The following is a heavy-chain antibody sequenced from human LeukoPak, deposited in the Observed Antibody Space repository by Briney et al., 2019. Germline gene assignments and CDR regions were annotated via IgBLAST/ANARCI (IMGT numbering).Heavy chain of an antibody. Sequence: GGSLRLSCAASGFTFSTYALHWVRQGPGKGLEWVAVISYDGSNKFYADSVKGRFTISRDNSKNTLYLQMSSLSAEDTAVYYCARTTTPHYYGSGSYALGYWGQGTLVTVPS. J-gene: IGHJ4*02. CDR2: ISYDGSNK. CDR1: GFTFSTYA. CDR3: ARTTTPHYYGSGSYALGY. V-gene: IGHV3-30-3*01. D-gene: IGHD3-10*01.